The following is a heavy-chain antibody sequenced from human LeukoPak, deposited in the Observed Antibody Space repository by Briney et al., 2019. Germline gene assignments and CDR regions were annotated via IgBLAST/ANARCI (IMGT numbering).Heavy chain of an antibody. CDR1: GYTFTSYG. CDR2: ISAYNGNT. CDR3: ARFVYYDFWSGYLSGSQSLYFDY. J-gene: IGHJ4*02. D-gene: IGHD3-3*01. Sequence: AASVKVSCKASGYTFTSYGISWVRQAPGQGLEWMGWISAYNGNTNYAQKLQGRVTMTTDTSTSTAYMELRSLRSDDTAVYYCARFVYYDFWSGYLSGSQSLYFDYWGQGTLVTVSS. V-gene: IGHV1-18*01.